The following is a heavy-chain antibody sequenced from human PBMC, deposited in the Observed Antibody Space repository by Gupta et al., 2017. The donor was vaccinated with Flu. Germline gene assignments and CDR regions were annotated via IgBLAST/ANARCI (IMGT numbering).Heavy chain of an antibody. J-gene: IGHJ6*02. CDR3: ARDLGEGYYYGMDV. CDR2: ISSTSSFI. V-gene: IGHV3-21*01. Sequence: EGPLVESGGGLARPGGSLRLSCAASGFTFTYYTMNWVRQAPGKGLEWVSSISSTSSFIYYADSLKGRFTISRDNTKSSLYLQMNSLRAEDTAVYYCARDLGEGYYYGMDVWGPGTTVTVSS. CDR1: GFTFTYYT.